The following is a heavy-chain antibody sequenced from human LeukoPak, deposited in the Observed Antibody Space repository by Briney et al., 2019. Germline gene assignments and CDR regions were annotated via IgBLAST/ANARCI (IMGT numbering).Heavy chain of an antibody. CDR2: ISGSGGST. Sequence: GGSLRLSCAASGFTFSSYAMSWVRQAPGKGLEWVSAISGSGGSTYYADSVKGRFTISRDNSKNTVYLRMNSLRAEDTAVYYCARDGVAARRGGFDYWGQGTLVTVSS. J-gene: IGHJ4*02. CDR3: ARDGVAARRGGFDY. CDR1: GFTFSSYA. D-gene: IGHD6-6*01. V-gene: IGHV3-23*01.